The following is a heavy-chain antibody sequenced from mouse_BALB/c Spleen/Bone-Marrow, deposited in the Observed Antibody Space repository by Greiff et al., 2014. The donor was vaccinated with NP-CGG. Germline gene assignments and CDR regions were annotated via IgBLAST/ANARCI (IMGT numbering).Heavy chain of an antibody. J-gene: IGHJ4*01. D-gene: IGHD1-1*01. Sequence: VQLQQSGPELVKPGASVKMSCKASGYTFTNYVMHWVKQKPGQGLEWIGYINPYNDGTKYNEKFKGKATLTSDKSSGTAYMDLSSLTSEDSAVYYCARRPSFYGSGYGAMDYWGQGTSVTVSS. CDR3: ARRPSFYGSGYGAMDY. V-gene: IGHV1-14*01. CDR2: INPYNDGT. CDR1: GYTFTNYV.